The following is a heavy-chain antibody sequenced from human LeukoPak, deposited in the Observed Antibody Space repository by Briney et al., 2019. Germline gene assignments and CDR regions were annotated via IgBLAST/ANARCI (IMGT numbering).Heavy chain of an antibody. Sequence: ASVKVSCKVVGHSLHEVSIHWVRQTPGNGLGWMGGFDPEGFKTIYAQKFQGRVTMTEDTSTDTAYMELSSLRSEDTAVYYCATDRFYDFWSGGTNDYWGQGTLVTVSS. J-gene: IGHJ4*02. V-gene: IGHV1-24*01. D-gene: IGHD3-3*01. CDR2: FDPEGFKT. CDR1: GHSLHEVS. CDR3: ATDRFYDFWSGGTNDY.